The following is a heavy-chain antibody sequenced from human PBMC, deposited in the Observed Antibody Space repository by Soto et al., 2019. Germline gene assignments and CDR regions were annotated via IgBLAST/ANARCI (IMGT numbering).Heavy chain of an antibody. J-gene: IGHJ6*02. CDR1: GFTFSIYG. CDR3: ARDAPATVLSFYYYGMDV. V-gene: IGHV3-33*01. D-gene: IGHD4-4*01. Sequence: PGGSLRLSCAASGFTFSIYGMHWFRQAPGKGLEWVAVIWYDGSNKYYADSVKGRFTISRDNSKNTLYLQMNSLRAEDTAVYYCARDAPATVLSFYYYGMDVWGQGTTVTVSS. CDR2: IWYDGSNK.